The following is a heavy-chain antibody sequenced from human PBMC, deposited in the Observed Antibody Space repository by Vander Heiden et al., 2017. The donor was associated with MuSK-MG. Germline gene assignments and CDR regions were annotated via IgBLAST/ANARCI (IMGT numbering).Heavy chain of an antibody. CDR1: GGSIRSGGYY. Sequence: QVQLQESGPGLVKPSQTLSLTCTFSGGSIRSGGYYWSWIRQHPGKGLEWIGYIYYSGSTYYNPSLKRRVTISVDTSKNQFFLKLSSVTAADTAVYYCARVKKRSFGVVRDAFDIWVQGPMVTVSS. V-gene: IGHV4-31*03. J-gene: IGHJ3*02. CDR2: IYYSGST. CDR3: ARVKKRSFGVVRDAFDI. D-gene: IGHD3-3*01.